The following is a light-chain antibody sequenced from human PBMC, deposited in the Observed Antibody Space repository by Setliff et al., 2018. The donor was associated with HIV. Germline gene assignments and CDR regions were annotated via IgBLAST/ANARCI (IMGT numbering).Light chain of an antibody. CDR2: QAT. J-gene: IGLJ1*01. Sequence: QSALTQPASVSGSPGQSITISCTGTSNDVGRYDLVSWYQQHPARAPKLIIYQATRRPSGVSNRFSGSKSGNVASLTISGLQAEYESDYYCCSNTGSNTFVCGTGTKVTVL. CDR3: CSNTGSNTFV. CDR1: SNDVGRYDL. V-gene: IGLV2-23*01.